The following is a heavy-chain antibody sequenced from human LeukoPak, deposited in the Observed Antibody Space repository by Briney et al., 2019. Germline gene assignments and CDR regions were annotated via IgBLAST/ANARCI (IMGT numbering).Heavy chain of an antibody. CDR3: AREEYQLLWRTFDP. Sequence: SETLSLTCTVSGGSISSSSYYWGWIRQPPGKGLEWIGSIYYSGSTYYNPSLKSRVTISVDTSKNQFSLKLSSVTAADTAVYYCAREEYQLLWRTFDPWGQGTLVTVSS. J-gene: IGHJ5*02. V-gene: IGHV4-39*07. CDR1: GGSISSSSYY. D-gene: IGHD2-2*01. CDR2: IYYSGST.